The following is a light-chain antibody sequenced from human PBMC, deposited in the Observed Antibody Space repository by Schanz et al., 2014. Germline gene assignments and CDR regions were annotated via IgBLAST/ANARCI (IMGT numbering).Light chain of an antibody. J-gene: IGLJ3*02. CDR3: AAWDVSLKGLV. CDR2: GNS. Sequence: QSVLTQPPSVSGAPGQRVTISCTGSSSNIGAGYDVHWYQQLPGTAPKLLIYGNSNRPSGVPDRFSGSKSGTSASLAITGLQAEDEAHYYRAAWDVSLKGLVFRGGTQVTVL. CDR1: SSNIGAGYD. V-gene: IGLV1-40*01.